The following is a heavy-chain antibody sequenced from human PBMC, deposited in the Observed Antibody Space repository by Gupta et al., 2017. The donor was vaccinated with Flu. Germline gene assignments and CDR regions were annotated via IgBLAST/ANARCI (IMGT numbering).Heavy chain of an antibody. CDR3: AGVACAYIYKSYMDV. D-gene: IGHD2-21*01. Sequence: VQLVQSRAEVKNPASTVKVSCNASGCTFSFYAIHWVRQAPGQGLEWMGRITPVYSTASYAQKCQGRVTITADESTNTGYMELRSSGSAATAVYYCAGVACAYIYKSYMDVWGKGTTVTVSS. CDR1: GCTFSFYA. V-gene: IGHV1-69*15. J-gene: IGHJ6*03. CDR2: ITPVYSTA.